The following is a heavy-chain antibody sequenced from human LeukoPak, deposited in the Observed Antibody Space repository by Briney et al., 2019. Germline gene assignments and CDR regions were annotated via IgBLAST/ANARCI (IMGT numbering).Heavy chain of an antibody. D-gene: IGHD4-23*01. J-gene: IGHJ4*02. CDR1: GFSFSNAW. V-gene: IGHV3-15*01. CDR2: IKSKTDGGTT. Sequence: GGSLRLSYAASGFSFSNAWMSWVRQAPGKGLEWVVCIKSKTDGGTTDYAATIKGRFTNARDDSNNKVYLVMNSLQTEDTALYYWTSDLPGGNSDYFDYWGQGTLVTVSS. CDR3: TSDLPGGNSDYFDY.